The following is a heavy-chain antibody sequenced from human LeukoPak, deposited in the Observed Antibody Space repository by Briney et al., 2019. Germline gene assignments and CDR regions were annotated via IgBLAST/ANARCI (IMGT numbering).Heavy chain of an antibody. CDR2: INHSGST. D-gene: IGHD4-17*01. Sequence: PSETLSLTCAVYGGSFSGYYWSWIRQPPGKGLEWIGEINHSGSTNYNPSLKSRVTISVDTSKNQFSLKLSSVTAADTAVYYCARDRANYYYGMDVWGKGTTVTVSS. CDR3: ARDRANYYYGMDV. CDR1: GGSFSGYY. V-gene: IGHV4-34*01. J-gene: IGHJ6*04.